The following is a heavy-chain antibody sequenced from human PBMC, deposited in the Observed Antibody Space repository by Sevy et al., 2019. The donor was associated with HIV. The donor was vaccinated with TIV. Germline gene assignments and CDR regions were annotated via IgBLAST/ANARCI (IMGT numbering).Heavy chain of an antibody. CDR1: GFTFSSYA. CDR2: ISYDGSNK. V-gene: IGHV3-30*04. J-gene: IGHJ4*02. Sequence: GGSLRLSCAASGFTFSSYAMHWVRQAPGKGLEWVAVISYDGSNKYYADSVKGRFTISRDNSKNTLYLQMNSLRAEDTAVYYCVRGNIVVVPAAIGSDYWGQGTLVTVSS. D-gene: IGHD2-2*01. CDR3: VRGNIVVVPAAIGSDY.